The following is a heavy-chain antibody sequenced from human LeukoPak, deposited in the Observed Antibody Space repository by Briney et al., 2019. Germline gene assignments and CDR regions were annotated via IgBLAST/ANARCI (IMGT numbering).Heavy chain of an antibody. J-gene: IGHJ3*02. CDR2: VNHSGST. V-gene: IGHV4-34*01. Sequence: KPSETLSLTCAVYGGSFSDYYWSWIRQPPGKGLEWIGEVNHSGSTNYNPSLRSRVTISVDTSKNKFSLKLSSVTAADTAVYYCAGGDVVVTAIHDAFDIWGQGTMVTVSS. D-gene: IGHD2-21*02. CDR3: AGGDVVVTAIHDAFDI. CDR1: GGSFSDYY.